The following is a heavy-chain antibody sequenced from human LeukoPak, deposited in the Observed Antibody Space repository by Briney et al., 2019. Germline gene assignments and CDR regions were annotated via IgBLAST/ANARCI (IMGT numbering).Heavy chain of an antibody. J-gene: IGHJ4*02. CDR2: ISYDGSNK. Sequence: GGSLRLSCAASGFTLSSYAMHWVRQAPGKGLEWVAVISYDGSNKYYADSVKGRFTISRDNSKNTLYLQMNSLRAEDTAVYYCAKDQSRAKIASDYWGQGTLVTVSS. CDR3: AKDQSRAKIASDY. D-gene: IGHD6-13*01. V-gene: IGHV3-30*04. CDR1: GFTLSSYA.